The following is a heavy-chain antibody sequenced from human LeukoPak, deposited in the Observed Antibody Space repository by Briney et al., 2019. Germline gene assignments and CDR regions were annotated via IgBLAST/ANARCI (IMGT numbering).Heavy chain of an antibody. J-gene: IGHJ6*03. CDR2: IYYSGRI. Sequence: PSETLSLPCTVSGDSISSSNYYCGSGRQPRGRGLGWIGSIYYSGRIYYNPSLKSRVTISVDTSKNHYSLKLTSVTAADTAVYYCARDRGSGSYFYYYYMDVWGKGTTVTVSS. V-gene: IGHV4-39*07. D-gene: IGHD1-26*01. CDR1: GDSISSSNYY. CDR3: ARDRGSGSYFYYYYMDV.